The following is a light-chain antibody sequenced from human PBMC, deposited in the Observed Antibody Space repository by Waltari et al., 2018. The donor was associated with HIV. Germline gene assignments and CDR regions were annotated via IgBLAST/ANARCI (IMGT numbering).Light chain of an antibody. CDR2: LKSDGSQ. V-gene: IGLV4-69*01. J-gene: IGLJ3*02. CDR1: SGHTDYA. CDR3: QTWDNGIRV. Sequence: QLALTQSPSASASLGASVKLTCTLSSGHTDYALAWPLQQPERGPRFLMNLKSDGSQGKGDGIPDRFSGSSSGAERFLTISGLQSEDEGDYYCQTWDNGIRVFGGGTKLTVL.